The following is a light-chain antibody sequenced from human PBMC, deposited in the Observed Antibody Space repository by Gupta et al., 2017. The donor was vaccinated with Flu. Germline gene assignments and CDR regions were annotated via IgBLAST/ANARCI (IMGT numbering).Light chain of an antibody. Sequence: GKTATITCSGDSLANQHGYWYHQKDAQDPVRVMDNDSERPSGIPERVSCYSAATTPTSLTSDVQAEDEADDYCHYADSNTNSFIFGGGTKFTVL. J-gene: IGLJ2*01. CDR2: NDS. V-gene: IGLV3-25*03. CDR1: SLANQH. CDR3: HYADSNTNSFI.